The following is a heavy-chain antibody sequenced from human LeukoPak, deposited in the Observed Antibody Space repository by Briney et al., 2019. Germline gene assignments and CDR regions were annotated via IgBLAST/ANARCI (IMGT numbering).Heavy chain of an antibody. CDR2: ISGSGGST. CDR1: GSTFSSYA. J-gene: IGHJ4*02. D-gene: IGHD3-10*01. V-gene: IGHV3-23*01. CDR3: AKGLWFGELYFPVDY. Sequence: GGSLRLSCAASGSTFSSYAMSWVRQAPGKGLEWVSAISGSGGSTYYADSVKGRFTISRDNSKNTLYLQMNSLRAEDTAVYYCAKGLWFGELYFPVDYWGQGTLVTVSS.